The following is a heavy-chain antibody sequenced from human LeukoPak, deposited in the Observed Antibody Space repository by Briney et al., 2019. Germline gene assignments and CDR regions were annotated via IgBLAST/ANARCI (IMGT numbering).Heavy chain of an antibody. CDR3: ARVGGYDYYSDY. V-gene: IGHV3-64*01. Sequence: GGSLRLSCAASGFTFSSDAMHWVRQAPGKGLECVSAISSNGGSTYYANSVKGRFTISRDNSKNTLYLQMGSLRAEDMAVYYCARVGGYDYYSDYWGQGTLVTVSS. CDR2: ISSNGGST. J-gene: IGHJ4*02. D-gene: IGHD5-12*01. CDR1: GFTFSSDA.